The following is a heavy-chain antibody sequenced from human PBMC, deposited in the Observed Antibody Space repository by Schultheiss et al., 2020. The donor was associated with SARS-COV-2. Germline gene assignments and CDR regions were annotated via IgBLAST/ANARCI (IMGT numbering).Heavy chain of an antibody. V-gene: IGHV4-59*08. J-gene: IGHJ4*02. CDR2: IYYSGST. Sequence: SETLSLTCTVSGGSISSYYWSWIRQPPGKGLEWIGYIYYSGSTNYNPSLKSRVTISVDTSKNQFSLKLSSVTAADTAVYYCARSEGYSSSLDFDYWGQGTLVTVSS. CDR3: ARSEGYSSSLDFDY. CDR1: GGSISSYY. D-gene: IGHD6-6*01.